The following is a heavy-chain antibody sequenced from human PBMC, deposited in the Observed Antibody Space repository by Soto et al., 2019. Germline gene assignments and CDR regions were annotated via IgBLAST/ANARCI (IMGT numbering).Heavy chain of an antibody. V-gene: IGHV1-69*04. Sequence: ASVKVSCKASGGTFSSYTISWVRQAPGQGLEWMGRIIPILGIANYAQKFQGRVTITADKSTSTAYMELSSLRSEDTAVYYCARDEGYYGSGRYYYYYMDVWGKGTTVTVSS. J-gene: IGHJ6*03. CDR2: IIPILGIA. CDR3: ARDEGYYGSGRYYYYYMDV. D-gene: IGHD3-10*01. CDR1: GGTFSSYT.